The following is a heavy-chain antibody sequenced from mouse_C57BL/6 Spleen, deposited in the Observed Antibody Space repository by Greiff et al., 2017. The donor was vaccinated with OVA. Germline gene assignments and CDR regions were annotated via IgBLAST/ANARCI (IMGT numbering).Heavy chain of an antibody. CDR2: IYPGDGDT. Sequence: QVQLQQSGPELVKPGASVKISCKASGYAFSSSWMNWVKQRPGKGLEWIGRIYPGDGDTNYNGKFKGKATLTADKSSSTAYMQLSSLTSEDSAVYCCARSLWGAYWGQGTLVTVSA. CDR3: ARSLWGAY. V-gene: IGHV1-82*01. J-gene: IGHJ3*01. D-gene: IGHD1-1*02. CDR1: GYAFSSSW.